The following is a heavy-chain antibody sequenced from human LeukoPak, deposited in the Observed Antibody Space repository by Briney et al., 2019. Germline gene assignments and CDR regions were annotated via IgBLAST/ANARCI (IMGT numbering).Heavy chain of an antibody. CDR1: GGTFSSYA. CDR2: IIPIFGTA. V-gene: IGHV1-69*01. J-gene: IGHJ3*02. CDR3: ARTGDRSYYYDSSGPGAFDI. Sequence: GSSVKVSCKASGGTFSSYAISWVRQAPGQGLEWMGGIIPIFGTANYAQKFQGRVTITADESTSTAYMELSSLRSEDTAVYYCARTGDRSYYYDSSGPGAFDIWGQGTMVTVSS. D-gene: IGHD3-22*01.